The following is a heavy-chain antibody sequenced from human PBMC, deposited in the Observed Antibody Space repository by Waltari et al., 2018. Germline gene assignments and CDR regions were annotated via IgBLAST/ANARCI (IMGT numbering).Heavy chain of an antibody. CDR2: IKQDGSEK. CDR3: ARLGECDAFDI. D-gene: IGHD3-16*01. CDR1: GFTFSSYW. J-gene: IGHJ3*02. V-gene: IGHV3-7*01. Sequence: EVQLVESGGGLVQPGGSLRLSCAASGFTFSSYWMSWVRQAPGKGLGWVANIKQDGSEKYYVDSVKGRFAISRDNSKNSLYLQMNRLRAEDTAVYYCARLGECDAFDIWGQGTMVTVSS.